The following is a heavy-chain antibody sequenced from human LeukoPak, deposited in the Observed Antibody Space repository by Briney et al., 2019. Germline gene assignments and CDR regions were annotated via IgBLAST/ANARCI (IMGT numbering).Heavy chain of an antibody. D-gene: IGHD1-14*01. V-gene: IGHV4-39*01. J-gene: IGHJ5*02. CDR2: IYYSGST. Sequence: SETLSLTRTVSGGSISSSSYYWGWIRQPPGKGLEWIGSIYYSGSTYYNPSLKSRVTISVDTSKNQFSLKLSSVTAADTAVYYCASAKPFKSWFDPWGQGTLVTVSS. CDR3: ASAKPFKSWFDP. CDR1: GGSISSSSYY.